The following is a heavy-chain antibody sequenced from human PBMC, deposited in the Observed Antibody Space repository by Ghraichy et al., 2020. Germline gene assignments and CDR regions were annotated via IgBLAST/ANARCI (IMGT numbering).Heavy chain of an antibody. D-gene: IGHD7-27*01. J-gene: IGHJ4*02. V-gene: IGHV4-59*08. CDR3: ARRGDSARAFLDY. CDR1: GGSINNFY. CDR2: INDRGNT. Sequence: SETLSLTCTVSGGSINNFYWNWIRQPPGKELEWIANINDRGNTNYNPSLKSRVTISVDTSKNQFSLKLSPGTAADTAVYYCARRGDSARAFLDYWGQGILVTFSS.